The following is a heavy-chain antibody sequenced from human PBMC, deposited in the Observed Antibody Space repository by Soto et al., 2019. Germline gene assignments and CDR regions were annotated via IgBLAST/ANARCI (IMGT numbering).Heavy chain of an antibody. Sequence: SETLSLTCTVSGGSISSYYWSWVRQPPGKGLEWIGYIYYTGSTNYNPSLKSRVTISVDTSKNQFSLKLSSVTAADTAVYYCARALPMVRGAISYYFDFWGQGTLVTVS. CDR3: ARALPMVRGAISYYFDF. D-gene: IGHD3-10*01. CDR2: IYYTGST. V-gene: IGHV4-59*01. CDR1: GGSISSYY. J-gene: IGHJ4*02.